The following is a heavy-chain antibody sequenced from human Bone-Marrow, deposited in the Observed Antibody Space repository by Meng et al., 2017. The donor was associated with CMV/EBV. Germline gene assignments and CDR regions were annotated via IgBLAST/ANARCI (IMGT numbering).Heavy chain of an antibody. V-gene: IGHV4-38-2*02. J-gene: IGHJ4*02. CDR1: GYSISSGYY. CDR2: IYHSGST. Sequence: SETLSRTCTVSGYSISSGYYWGWIRQPPGKGLEWIGSIYHSGSTYYNPSLKSRVTISVDTSKNQFSLKLSSVTAADTAVYYCARVCSSTSCSFDYWGQGTLVTVSS. D-gene: IGHD2-2*01. CDR3: ARVCSSTSCSFDY.